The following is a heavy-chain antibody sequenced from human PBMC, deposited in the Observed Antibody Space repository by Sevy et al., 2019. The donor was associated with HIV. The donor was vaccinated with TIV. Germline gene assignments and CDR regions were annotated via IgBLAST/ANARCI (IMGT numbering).Heavy chain of an antibody. Sequence: GGSLRLSCAVSGFSFDSYGMTWVRQAPGKGLEWVANIKEDGSEKYYLFSVKDRFTISRDNAKNSLFLQMNSLRVDDTGVYYCATGAGLWGQGTLVTVSS. CDR3: ATGAGL. CDR1: GFSFDSYG. J-gene: IGHJ4*02. V-gene: IGHV3-7*01. D-gene: IGHD6-19*01. CDR2: IKEDGSEK.